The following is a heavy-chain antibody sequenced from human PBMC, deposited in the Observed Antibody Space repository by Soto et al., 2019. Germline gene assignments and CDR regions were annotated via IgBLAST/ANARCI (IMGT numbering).Heavy chain of an antibody. Sequence: QITLKESGPTLVKPTQTLTLTCTFSGFSLSTRAVGVGWIRQPQGKALEWLALIYWNDDKRYSPSLKNRLTITKDTSKNHVVLTMTNMDPVDTATYYCAHRHELGSFDIWGQGTKVTVSS. J-gene: IGHJ3*02. D-gene: IGHD1-26*01. CDR3: AHRHELGSFDI. CDR2: IYWNDDK. CDR1: GFSLSTRAVG. V-gene: IGHV2-5*01.